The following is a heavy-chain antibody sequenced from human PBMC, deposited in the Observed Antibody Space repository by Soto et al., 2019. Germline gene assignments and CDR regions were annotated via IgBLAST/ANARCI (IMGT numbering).Heavy chain of an antibody. D-gene: IGHD3-22*01. J-gene: IGHJ5*02. CDR2: IKNKDRAYTR. CDR1: GFTFSDHY. Sequence: GGSLRLSCAASGFTFSDHYMDWVRQAPGKGLEWVSRIKNKDRAYTREYAASVEGRFTISRDGSKNSVYLQMNSLKTEDTAMYYCARARSGYPIDLWGQGTLVTVSS. CDR3: ARARSGYPIDL. V-gene: IGHV3-72*01.